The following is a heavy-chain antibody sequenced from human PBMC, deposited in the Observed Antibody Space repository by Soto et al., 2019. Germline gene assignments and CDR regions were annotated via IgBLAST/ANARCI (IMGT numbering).Heavy chain of an antibody. CDR1: GVSITTTTYY. V-gene: IGHV4-39*01. Sequence: QLQESGPRLVKPSETLSLTCSVSGVSITTTTYYWAWIRQPPGKGLEWLATIYYTGTTYFDPSLKNRLTIAVDTSKNQFFLNLTSVTAKDSAVYFCARLPVGTKRFDYWGLGTLVTVSS. CDR3: ARLPVGTKRFDY. D-gene: IGHD1-26*01. CDR2: IYYTGTT. J-gene: IGHJ4*02.